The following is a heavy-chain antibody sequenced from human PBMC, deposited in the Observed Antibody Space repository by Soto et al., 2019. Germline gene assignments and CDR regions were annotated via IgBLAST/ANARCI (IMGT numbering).Heavy chain of an antibody. CDR2: ISYDGSNK. J-gene: IGHJ4*02. Sequence: VGSLRLSCAASGFTFSSYAMHWVRQAPGKGLEWVAVISYDGSNKYYADSVKGRSTISRDNSKNTLYLQMNSLRAEDTAVYHCASGEGPLTYYYDSSGYTLDYWGQGTLVTVSS. D-gene: IGHD3-22*01. CDR1: GFTFSSYA. CDR3: ASGEGPLTYYYDSSGYTLDY. V-gene: IGHV3-30-3*01.